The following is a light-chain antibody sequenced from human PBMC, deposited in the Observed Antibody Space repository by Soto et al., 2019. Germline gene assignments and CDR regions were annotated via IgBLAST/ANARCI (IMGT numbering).Light chain of an antibody. Sequence: EVVLTQSPATLSLSPGERATLSCRASQSISTYLAWYQQKPGQAPRLLIYDASNRATGIPARFSGSGSETDFTLTISSLEPEDFALYYCQQRSNWPRTFGQGTRWIS. CDR3: QQRSNWPRT. V-gene: IGKV3-11*01. CDR1: QSISTY. CDR2: DAS. J-gene: IGKJ1*01.